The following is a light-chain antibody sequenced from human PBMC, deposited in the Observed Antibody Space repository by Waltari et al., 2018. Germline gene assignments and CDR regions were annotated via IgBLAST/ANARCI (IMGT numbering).Light chain of an antibody. V-gene: IGLV1-51*02. CDR3: GTWDSSLSGAV. J-gene: IGLJ7*01. CDR1: SSNIGTHY. CDR2: EDD. Sequence: QSVLPQPPSVSAAPGQRVTISCSGGSSNIGTHYVSWYRQFPGTAPKLLIYEDDERPSGIPGRFSGSKSGTSATLDITGLQAGDEADYYCGTWDSSLSGAVFGGGTHLTVL.